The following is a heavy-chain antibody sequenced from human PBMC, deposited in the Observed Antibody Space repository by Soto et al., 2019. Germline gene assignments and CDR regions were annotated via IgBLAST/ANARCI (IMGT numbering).Heavy chain of an antibody. CDR1: GYAFTTYG. J-gene: IGHJ4*02. CDR3: ARGRYGDY. Sequence: QVHLVQSGAEVKKPGASVKVSCKGSGYAFTTYGITWVRQAPGQGLEWMGWISAHNGNTYYAQKLQGRVTVISDTSASTAYMELRSLRSDGTAVYYCARGRYGDYWGQGALVTASS. V-gene: IGHV1-18*01. CDR2: ISAHNGNT. D-gene: IGHD1-1*01.